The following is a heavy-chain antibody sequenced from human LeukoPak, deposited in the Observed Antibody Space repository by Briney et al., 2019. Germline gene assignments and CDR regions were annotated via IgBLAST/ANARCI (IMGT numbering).Heavy chain of an antibody. CDR1: GGTFSSYA. V-gene: IGHV1-69*13. CDR3: ASIDTGTTLSYFDY. Sequence: SVNVSCKASGGTFSSYAISWVRQAPGQGLEWMGGITPIFGTANYAQKFQGRVTITADESTSTAYMELSSLRSEDTAVYYCASIDTGTTLSYFDYWGQGTLVTVSS. J-gene: IGHJ4*02. D-gene: IGHD1-1*01. CDR2: ITPIFGTA.